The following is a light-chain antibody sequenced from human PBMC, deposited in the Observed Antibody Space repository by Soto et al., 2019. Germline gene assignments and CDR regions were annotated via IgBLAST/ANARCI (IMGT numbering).Light chain of an antibody. CDR1: QSVTSNY. J-gene: IGKJ1*01. Sequence: EIVLTQSPGTLSSSPGERVTLSCRAGQSVTSNYLAWYQQKPGQSPRLLIFGASIRDTGLPDRFSGGGSGTDFTLTISRLEPEDSAVYYCQQYGSSPGTFGQGTKVDIK. CDR3: QQYGSSPGT. CDR2: GAS. V-gene: IGKV3-20*01.